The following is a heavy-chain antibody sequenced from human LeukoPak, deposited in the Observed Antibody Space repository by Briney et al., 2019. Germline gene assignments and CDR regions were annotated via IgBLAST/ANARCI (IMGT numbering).Heavy chain of an antibody. CDR2: LSGSAATT. CDR3: SKWADIVVLTANWHWDYGMDV. CDR1: GITLSIFT. V-gene: IGHV3-23*01. J-gene: IGHJ6*02. Sequence: GSLRLSCAASGITLSIFTMSWVRQAPGKGLEWVSSLSGSAATTYYADSVKGRFTISRDDSKNTVYLQMNSLRAEDTAIYYCSKWADIVVLTANWHWDYGMDVWGQGTTVTVSS. D-gene: IGHD2-21*02.